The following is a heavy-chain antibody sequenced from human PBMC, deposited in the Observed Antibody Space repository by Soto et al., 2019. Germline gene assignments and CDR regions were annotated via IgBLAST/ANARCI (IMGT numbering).Heavy chain of an antibody. CDR1: GFTFSSYS. V-gene: IGHV3-48*01. Sequence: GGSLRLSCAASGFTFSSYSMNWVRQAPGKGLEWVSYISSSSSTIYYADSVKGRFTISRDNAKNSLYLQMNSLRAEDTAVYYCARAHANGSGSYYLAPFDYWGQGTLVTVSS. D-gene: IGHD3-10*01. CDR3: ARAHANGSGSYYLAPFDY. CDR2: ISSSSSTI. J-gene: IGHJ4*02.